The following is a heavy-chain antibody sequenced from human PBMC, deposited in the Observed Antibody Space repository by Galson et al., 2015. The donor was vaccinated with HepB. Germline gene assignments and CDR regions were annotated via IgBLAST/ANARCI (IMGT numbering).Heavy chain of an antibody. D-gene: IGHD3-22*01. V-gene: IGHV4-39*01. J-gene: IGHJ4*02. Sequence: ETLSLTCIVSGGSISSNSYFWGWIRQPPGKGLEWIGSISYRGSTYYNPSLKSRVTMSVGTSKNQFSLKLGSVTAADTAVYYCARHPNYFDTTGYYYGLAYWGQGTLVTVSS. CDR2: ISYRGST. CDR1: GGSISSNSYF. CDR3: ARHPNYFDTTGYYYGLAY.